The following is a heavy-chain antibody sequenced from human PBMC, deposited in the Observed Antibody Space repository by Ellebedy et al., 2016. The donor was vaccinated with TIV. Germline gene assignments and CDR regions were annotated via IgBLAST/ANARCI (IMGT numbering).Heavy chain of an antibody. D-gene: IGHD3-10*01. CDR3: ARHKGDSGSYMPFDY. CDR1: GDSISSDLYY. J-gene: IGHJ4*02. Sequence: SETLSLTCTVSGDSISSDLYYWAWIRQPPGKGLEWIGSMDYSGSTLYNPALKSRVTMSVDTSKNQFSLWLSSVTAADTAVYYCARHKGDSGSYMPFDYWGQGTLVTVSS. V-gene: IGHV4-39*01. CDR2: MDYSGST.